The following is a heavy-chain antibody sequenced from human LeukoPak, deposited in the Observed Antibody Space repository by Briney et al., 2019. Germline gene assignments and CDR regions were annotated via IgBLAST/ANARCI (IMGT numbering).Heavy chain of an antibody. D-gene: IGHD4-23*01. CDR3: AGDSTTVGQLDY. CDR1: GFTFSSYA. Sequence: GGSLRLSCAASGFTFSSYAMHWVRQAPGKGLEWVAVISYDGSNKYYADSVKGRFTISRDNSKNTLYLQMNSLRAEDTAVYYCAGDSTTVGQLDYWGQGTLVTVSS. CDR2: ISYDGSNK. V-gene: IGHV3-30-3*01. J-gene: IGHJ4*02.